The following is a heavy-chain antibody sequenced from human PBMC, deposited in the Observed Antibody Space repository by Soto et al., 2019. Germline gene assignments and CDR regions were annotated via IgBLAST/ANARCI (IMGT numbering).Heavy chain of an antibody. D-gene: IGHD5-12*01. V-gene: IGHV4-30-4*02. CDR3: ARGSGYDLGAGLDY. CDR2: IYYSGST. Sequence: SETLSLTCTVSGGSISSGDYYWSWIRQPPGKGLEWIGYIYYSGSTYYNPSLKSRVTISVDTSKNQFSLKLSSVTAADTAVYYCARGSGYDLGAGLDYWGQGTLVTVSS. CDR1: GGSISSGDYY. J-gene: IGHJ4*02.